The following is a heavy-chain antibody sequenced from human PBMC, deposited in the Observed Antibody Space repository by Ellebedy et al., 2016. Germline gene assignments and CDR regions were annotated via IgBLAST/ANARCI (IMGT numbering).Heavy chain of an antibody. CDR3: TTGHTVVSSSHAFDI. CDR2: IKSKTDGGTT. CDR1: GFTFSNAW. J-gene: IGHJ3*02. Sequence: GESLKISCAASGFTFSNAWMNWVRQAPGKGLEWVGRIKSKTDGGTTDYAAPVKGRFTISRDDSKNTLYLQMNSLKTEDTAVYYCTTGHTVVSSSHAFDIWGQGTMVTVSS. V-gene: IGHV3-15*07. D-gene: IGHD4-23*01.